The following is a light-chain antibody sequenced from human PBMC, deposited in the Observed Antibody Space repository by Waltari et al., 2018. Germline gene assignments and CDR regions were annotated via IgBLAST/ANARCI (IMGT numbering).Light chain of an antibody. CDR2: EVS. Sequence: QSALTQPASVSGSPGQSITISCTGTSSEVGGYNYVSWYQQHPGKAPKLMIYEVSNRPSGVSNLFSGSKSGNTASLTISGLQAEDEAYYYCSSYTSSSTLVFGGGTKLTVL. CDR3: SSYTSSSTLV. V-gene: IGLV2-14*01. CDR1: SSEVGGYNY. J-gene: IGLJ2*01.